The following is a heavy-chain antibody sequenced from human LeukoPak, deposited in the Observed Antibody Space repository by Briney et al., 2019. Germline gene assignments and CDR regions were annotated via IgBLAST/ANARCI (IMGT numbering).Heavy chain of an antibody. CDR1: GGSISSYY. D-gene: IGHD4-17*01. CDR3: ASTRSLYGDYPFDY. Sequence: SETLCLTCTDPGGSISSYYWSCIRQPPGKGLEWIGDIYYSGSTNYNPSLKSRVTISVDTSKNQCSLKLSSVSAADTAVYYCASTRSLYGDYPFDYWAREPWSPSPQ. CDR2: IYYSGST. V-gene: IGHV4-59*08. J-gene: IGHJ4*02.